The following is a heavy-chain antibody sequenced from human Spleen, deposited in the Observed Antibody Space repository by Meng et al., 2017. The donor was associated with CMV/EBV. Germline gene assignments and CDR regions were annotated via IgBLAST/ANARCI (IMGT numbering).Heavy chain of an antibody. J-gene: IGHJ4*02. V-gene: IGHV4-34*01. Sequence: LTCAGYGGSFSGYYWSWIRQPPGKGLGWIGEINHSGSTNYSPSLKSRVTISVDTSKNQFSLKLSSVTAADTAVYYCARDRSIAAFDYWGQGTLVTVSS. CDR2: INHSGST. CDR1: GGSFSGYY. CDR3: ARDRSIAAFDY. D-gene: IGHD6-6*01.